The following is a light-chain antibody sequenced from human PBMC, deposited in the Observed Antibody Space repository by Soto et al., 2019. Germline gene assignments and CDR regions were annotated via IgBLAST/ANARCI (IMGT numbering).Light chain of an antibody. CDR3: QQSYSTPRT. V-gene: IGKV1-39*01. CDR2: AES. CDR1: QSISSY. J-gene: IGKJ1*01. Sequence: DIQMTQSPSSLSASVGDRVTITCRASQSISSYLNWYQQKPGKAPKLLIYAESSLQSGVPSRFSGSGSGTDFTLTISSLQPEDFATYDCQQSYSTPRTVGQGTKVEIK.